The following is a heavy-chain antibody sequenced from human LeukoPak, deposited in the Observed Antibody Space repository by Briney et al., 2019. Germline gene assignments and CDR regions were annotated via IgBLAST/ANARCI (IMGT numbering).Heavy chain of an antibody. J-gene: IGHJ4*02. D-gene: IGHD5-12*01. V-gene: IGHV3-30-3*01. CDR1: GFTFSSYA. CDR3: ARGPYSGYIHY. Sequence: QPGRSLRLSCAASGFTFSSYAMHWVRQAPGKGLEWVAVVSYDGSNKYYADSVKGRFTISRDNSKNTLYLQMNSLRAEDTAVYYCARGPYSGYIHYWGQGTLVTVSS. CDR2: VSYDGSNK.